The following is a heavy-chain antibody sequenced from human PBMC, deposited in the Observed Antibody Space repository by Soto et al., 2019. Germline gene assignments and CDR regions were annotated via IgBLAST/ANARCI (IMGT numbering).Heavy chain of an antibody. CDR1: GFTFNIYG. CDR3: AKDQASGQGSFDS. Sequence: GGSLRLSCAASGFTFNIYGMHWVRQAPDKGLEWVALISYDGSNQYYADSVKGRFTISRDNSKNTLFLQMNSLRADDTAVYYCAKDQASGQGSFDSWGQGTLVPVSS. V-gene: IGHV3-30*18. CDR2: ISYDGSNQ. J-gene: IGHJ4*02.